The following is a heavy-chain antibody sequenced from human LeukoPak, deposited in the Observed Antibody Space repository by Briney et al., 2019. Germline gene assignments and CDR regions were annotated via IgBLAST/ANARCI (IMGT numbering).Heavy chain of an antibody. V-gene: IGHV4-59*08. CDR3: ARLSPAAMVRWLDP. CDR2: IYYSGST. CDR1: GGSISSYY. J-gene: IGHJ5*02. Sequence: PSETLSLTCTVSGGSISSYYWSWIRQPPEKGLEWIGYIYYSGSTNYNPSLKSRVTISVDTSKNQFSLKLSSVTAADTAVYYCARLSPAAMVRWLDPWGQGTLVTVSS. D-gene: IGHD2-2*01.